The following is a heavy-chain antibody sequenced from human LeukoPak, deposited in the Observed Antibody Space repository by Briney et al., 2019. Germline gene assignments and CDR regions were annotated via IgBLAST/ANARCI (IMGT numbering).Heavy chain of an antibody. CDR2: MNPDSGNT. V-gene: IGHV1-8*01. Sequence: ASVKVSCKASGYTFTSYDINWVRQATGQGLEWMGWMNPDSGNTGYAQKFQGRVTMTRNTSINSAYMELSSLRSEDTAVYYCARRRLTPLGVWFDPWGQGTLVTVSS. CDR1: GYTFTSYD. CDR3: ARRRLTPLGVWFDP. J-gene: IGHJ5*02. D-gene: IGHD1-14*01.